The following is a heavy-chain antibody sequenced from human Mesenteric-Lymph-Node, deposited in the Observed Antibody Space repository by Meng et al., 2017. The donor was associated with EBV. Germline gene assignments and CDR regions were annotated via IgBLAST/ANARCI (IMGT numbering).Heavy chain of an antibody. CDR2: IYWDDDK. V-gene: IGHV2-5*02. CDR3: GHSWDCGGGSCSTNWFDT. D-gene: IGHD2-15*01. Sequence: QITLKESGPTLVKPTXTLTLTCTFSGFSLSTIGEGVGWIRQPPGKALEWLALIYWDDDKRYSPSLKSRLTITKDTSKNQVVLTMTNMDPVDTATYYCGHSWDCGGGSCSTNWFDTWGQGTLVTVAS. J-gene: IGHJ5*02. CDR1: GFSLSTIGEG.